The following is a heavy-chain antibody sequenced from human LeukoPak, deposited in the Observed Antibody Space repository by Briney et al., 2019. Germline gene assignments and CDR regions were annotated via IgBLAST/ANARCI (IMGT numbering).Heavy chain of an antibody. D-gene: IGHD2-21*02. CDR2: IYTGGTT. CDR3: AKGGDWAFDI. Sequence: GGSLRLSCAVSGFTVSSNYMSWVRQAPGKGLEWVSVIYTGGTTYYADSVKGRFTISRDNSKNTLYLQMNSLRAEDAAVYYCAKGGDWAFDIWGQGTMVTVSS. CDR1: GFTVSSNY. V-gene: IGHV3-66*01. J-gene: IGHJ3*02.